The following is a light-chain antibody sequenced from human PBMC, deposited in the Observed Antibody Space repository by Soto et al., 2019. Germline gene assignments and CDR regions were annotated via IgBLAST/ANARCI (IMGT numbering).Light chain of an antibody. CDR3: CSYAGGPEV. J-gene: IGLJ1*01. CDR1: SSDVGGYKY. CDR2: GVS. Sequence: QSALTQARAVSGAPGQSVTISCTGTSSDVGGYKYVSWYQQTPGKAPKLIIYGVSRWPSGVPNRFSGSKSGNRASLTISGLQAEDEGDYYCCSYAGGPEVFGTGTKVTVL. V-gene: IGLV2-11*01.